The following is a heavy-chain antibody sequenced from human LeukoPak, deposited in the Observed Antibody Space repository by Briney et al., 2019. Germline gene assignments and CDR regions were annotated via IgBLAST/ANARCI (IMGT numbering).Heavy chain of an antibody. D-gene: IGHD1-26*01. J-gene: IGHJ4*02. CDR2: INHSGST. Sequence: PSETLSLTCAVYGGSFSGYYWSWIRQPPGKGLEWIGEINHSGSTNYNPSLKSRVTISVDTSKNQFSLKLSSVTAADTAVYYCARADGSYLDYWGQGTLVTVSS. CDR1: GGSFSGYY. CDR3: ARADGSYLDY. V-gene: IGHV4-34*01.